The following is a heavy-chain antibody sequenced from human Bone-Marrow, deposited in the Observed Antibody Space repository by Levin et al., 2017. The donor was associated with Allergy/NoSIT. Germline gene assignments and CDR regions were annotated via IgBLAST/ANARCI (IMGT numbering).Heavy chain of an antibody. J-gene: IGHJ4*02. D-gene: IGHD3-10*01. Sequence: ASVKVSCKASGYTFTGYYIHWVRQAPGQGLEWMGRINPNSGGTNYAQKFQGRVTMTRDTSISTAYMELSRLRSADPAVYYCAREVSVYYGSGTYYNVPDRPYFDYWGQGTLVTVSS. CDR2: INPNSGGT. V-gene: IGHV1-2*06. CDR1: GYTFTGYY. CDR3: AREVSVYYGSGTYYNVPDRPYFDY.